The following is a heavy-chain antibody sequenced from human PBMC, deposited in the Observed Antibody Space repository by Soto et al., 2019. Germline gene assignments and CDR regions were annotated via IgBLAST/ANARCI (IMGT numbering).Heavy chain of an antibody. Sequence: EVQLLESGGGLVQPGGSLRLSCAASGFTFSSYAMSWVRQAPGKGLEWVSAISGSGGSTYYADSVKGRFTISRDNSKNTLEQQMNSRRAEDTAIYYCAKDRPPPGGVRGVISRKQDAFDIWGQGTMVTVSS. CDR2: ISGSGGST. J-gene: IGHJ3*02. CDR3: AKDRPPPGGVRGVISRKQDAFDI. V-gene: IGHV3-23*01. D-gene: IGHD3-10*01. CDR1: GFTFSSYA.